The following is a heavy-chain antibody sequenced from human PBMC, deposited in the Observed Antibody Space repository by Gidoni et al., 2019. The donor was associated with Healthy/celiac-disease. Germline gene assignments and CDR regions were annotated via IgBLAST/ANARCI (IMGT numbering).Heavy chain of an antibody. J-gene: IGHJ6*02. CDR2: INPNSGGT. CDR1: GYTFTGYY. V-gene: IGHV1-2*04. CDR3: ARDKGSSGWLNYGMDV. Sequence: GAEVKKPGASVKVSCKASGYTFTGYYMHWVRQAPGQGLEWMGWINPNSGGTNYAQKFQGWVTMTRDTSISTAYMELSRLRSDDTAVYYCARDKGSSGWLNYGMDVWGQGTTVTVSS. D-gene: IGHD6-19*01.